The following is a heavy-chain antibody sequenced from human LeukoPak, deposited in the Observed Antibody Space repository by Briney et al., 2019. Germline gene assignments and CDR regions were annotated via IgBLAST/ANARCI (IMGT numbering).Heavy chain of an antibody. CDR3: TTDVGVVVVITDAFDI. Sequence: SGGSLRLSCAASGFTFSNAWMSWVRQAPGKGLGWVDRIKSKTDGGTTDYAAPVKGRFTISRDDSKNTLYLQMNSLKTEDTAVYYCTTDVGVVVVITDAFDIWGQGTMVTVSS. D-gene: IGHD3-22*01. CDR2: IKSKTDGGTT. CDR1: GFTFSNAW. V-gene: IGHV3-15*01. J-gene: IGHJ3*02.